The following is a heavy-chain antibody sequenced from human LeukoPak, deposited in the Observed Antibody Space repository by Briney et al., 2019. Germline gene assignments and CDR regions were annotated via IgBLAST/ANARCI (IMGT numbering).Heavy chain of an antibody. V-gene: IGHV3-23*01. CDR1: GFTFSGYG. CDR3: AKCRSEVPAAINY. Sequence: GGSLRLSCAASGFTFSGYGMSWVRQAPGKGLEYVSAIGGSGANTYYADSVKGRFTISRDNSKNTLYLKMNSLRAEDTAVYYCAKCRSEVPAAINYWGQGTLVTVSS. D-gene: IGHD2-2*01. CDR2: IGGSGANT. J-gene: IGHJ4*02.